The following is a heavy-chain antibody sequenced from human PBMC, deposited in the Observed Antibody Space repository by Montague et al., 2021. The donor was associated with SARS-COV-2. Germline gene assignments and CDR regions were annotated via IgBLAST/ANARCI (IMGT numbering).Heavy chain of an antibody. D-gene: IGHD3-16*02. Sequence: SETLSLTCGVYGGSFSGCFWTWIRQPPGKGLEWIGEINDGGSVTYNPSLKSRLTMSVDTSKKQFSLNLASVAAADMAVYYCARTSKMDDYVWGSYRFTAFDTWGQGTMVIVSS. V-gene: IGHV4-34*01. J-gene: IGHJ3*02. CDR2: INDGGSV. CDR1: GGSFSGCF. CDR3: ARTSKMDDYVWGSYRFTAFDT.